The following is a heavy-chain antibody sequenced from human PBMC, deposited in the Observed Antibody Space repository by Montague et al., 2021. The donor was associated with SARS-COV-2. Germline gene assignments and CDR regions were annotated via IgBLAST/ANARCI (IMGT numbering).Heavy chain of an antibody. J-gene: IGHJ6*02. D-gene: IGHD4-11*01. CDR3: ARHASNAYSKELIYHYYYGMDV. CDR1: GGSISSSSYY. V-gene: IGHV4-39*01. CDR2: IYYSGST. Sequence: SETLSLTCTVSGGSISSSSYYWGWIRQPPGKGLEWIGSIYYSGSTYYNPSLKSRVTISVDTSKNQFSLKLSSVTAADTAVYYCARHASNAYSKELIYHYYYGMDVWGRGTPVTVSS.